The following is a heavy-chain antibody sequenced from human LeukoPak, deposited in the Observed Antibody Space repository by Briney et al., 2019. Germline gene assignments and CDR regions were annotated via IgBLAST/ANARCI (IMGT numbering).Heavy chain of an antibody. CDR3: ARDPTTVTKGLDI. Sequence: PSETLSLTCTVSGGSFSSHYWSWIRQPPGKGLEWIRYISYIGSTNYNPSLKSRVTISVDTSKKQFSLKLSSVTAADTAVYYCARDPTTVTKGLDIWGQGTMVTVSS. J-gene: IGHJ3*02. CDR1: GGSFSSHY. D-gene: IGHD4-17*01. CDR2: ISYIGST. V-gene: IGHV4-59*11.